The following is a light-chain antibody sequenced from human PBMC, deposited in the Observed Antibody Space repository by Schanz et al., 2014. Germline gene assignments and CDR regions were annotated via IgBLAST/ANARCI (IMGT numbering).Light chain of an antibody. CDR1: QNIMAY. CDR3: QKYNSAPWT. V-gene: IGKV1-39*01. Sequence: IQLTQSPSSLSASVGDRVTITCRASQNIMAYLNWYQHKPGKAPNLLMYVASSLQSGVPSRFSGSGSGTEFTLTISSLQPEDVAAYYCQKYNSAPWTFGQGTKVEIK. CDR2: VAS. J-gene: IGKJ1*01.